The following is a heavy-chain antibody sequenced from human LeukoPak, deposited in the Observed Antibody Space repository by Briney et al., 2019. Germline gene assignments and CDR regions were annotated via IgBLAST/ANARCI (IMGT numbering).Heavy chain of an antibody. CDR3: ARAGVVIPYYYYMDV. Sequence: GGSLRLSCAASGFTFSSYWMHWVRQAPGKGLVWVSRINSDGSSTSYADSVKGRFTISRDNAKNTLYLQMNSLRAEDTAVYYCARAGVVIPYYYYMDVWGKGTTVTVSS. CDR2: INSDGSST. J-gene: IGHJ6*03. D-gene: IGHD3-3*01. CDR1: GFTFSSYW. V-gene: IGHV3-74*01.